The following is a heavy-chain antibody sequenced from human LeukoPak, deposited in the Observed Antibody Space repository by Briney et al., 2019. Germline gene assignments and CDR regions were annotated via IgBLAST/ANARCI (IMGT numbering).Heavy chain of an antibody. V-gene: IGHV1-18*01. J-gene: IGHJ5*02. CDR3: ARDIRVGYYGSGSYYRAFDP. CDR1: GYTFTSYG. D-gene: IGHD3-10*01. Sequence: ASVKVSCKASGYTFTSYGISWVRQAPGQGLEWMGWISAYNGNTNYAQKLQGRVTMTTDTSTSTAYMELRSLRSDNTAVYYCARDIRVGYYGSGSYYRAFDPWGQGTLVTVSS. CDR2: ISAYNGNT.